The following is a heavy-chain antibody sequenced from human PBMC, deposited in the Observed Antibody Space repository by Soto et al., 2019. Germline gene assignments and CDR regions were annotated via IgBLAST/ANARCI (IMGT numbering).Heavy chain of an antibody. Sequence: ASVKVSCNASGYSFTSYYMHWVRQPPEQGLEGMVIINPSGGSTSYALKFQGGVTMTRDTTTSTAFIVLSSRRSDEEAAHYCGRDGIWIFGVVIPSPSNWFDPWGQGTLVNVSS. J-gene: IGHJ5*02. CDR2: INPSGGST. V-gene: IGHV1-46*03. CDR1: GYSFTSYY. D-gene: IGHD3-3*01. CDR3: GRDGIWIFGVVIPSPSNWFDP.